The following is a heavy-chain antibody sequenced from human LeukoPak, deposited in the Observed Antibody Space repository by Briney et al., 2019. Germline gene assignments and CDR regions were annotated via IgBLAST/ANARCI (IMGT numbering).Heavy chain of an antibody. J-gene: IGHJ4*02. D-gene: IGHD3-22*01. V-gene: IGHV4-31*03. CDR1: GGSISSGGYY. CDR3: ARARRKYYYDEML. Sequence: PSQTLSLTCTVSGGSISSGGYYWSWIRQHPGKGLEWIGYIYYSGSTYYNPSLKSRVTISVDTSKNQFSLKLSSVTAADTAVYYCARARRKYYYDEMLWGQGTLVTVSS. CDR2: IYYSGST.